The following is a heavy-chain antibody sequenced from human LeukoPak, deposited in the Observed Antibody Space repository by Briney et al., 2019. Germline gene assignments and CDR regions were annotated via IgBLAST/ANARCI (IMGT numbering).Heavy chain of an antibody. D-gene: IGHD3-22*01. V-gene: IGHV3-53*01. CDR2: IYSGGST. Sequence: PGGSLRLSCVASGFTVSTNYMSWVRQAPGKGLEWVSVIYSGGSTYYADSVKGRFTISRDNSKNTLYLQMNSLRAEDTAVYYCARPRGNYYDSSGYYEDYWGQGTLVTVSS. CDR1: GFTVSTNY. CDR3: ARPRGNYYDSSGYYEDY. J-gene: IGHJ4*02.